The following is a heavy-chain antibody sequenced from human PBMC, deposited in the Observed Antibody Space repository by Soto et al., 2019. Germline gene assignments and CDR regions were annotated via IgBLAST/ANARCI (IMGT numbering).Heavy chain of an antibody. CDR1: GYSFTSYG. J-gene: IGHJ6*02. CDR3: ARDNGFGESDV. Sequence: QVQLVQSGAEVKKPGASVKVSCKASGYSFTSYGISWVRQAPGQGLEWMGWISAYNGNTNYAQKLQGRVTITTDTSTSTAYMELRSPRSDDTAMYYCARDNGFGESDVWGQGTTVTVSS. CDR2: ISAYNGNT. V-gene: IGHV1-18*01. D-gene: IGHD3-10*01.